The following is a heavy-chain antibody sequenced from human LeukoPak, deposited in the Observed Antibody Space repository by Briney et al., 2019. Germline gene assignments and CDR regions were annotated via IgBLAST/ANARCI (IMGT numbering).Heavy chain of an antibody. V-gene: IGHV3-7*01. Sequence: GGSLRLSCAASEFTFSSYWMSWVRQAPGKGLEWVANIKQDGSEKYYVDSVKGRFTISRDNAKNSLYLQMNSLRAEDTAVYYCARVMTDILTGYFDYWGQGTLVTVSS. D-gene: IGHD3-9*01. J-gene: IGHJ4*02. CDR3: ARVMTDILTGYFDY. CDR1: EFTFSSYW. CDR2: IKQDGSEK.